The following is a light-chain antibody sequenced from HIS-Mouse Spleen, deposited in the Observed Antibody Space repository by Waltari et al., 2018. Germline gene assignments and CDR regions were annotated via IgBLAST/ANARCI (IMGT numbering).Light chain of an antibody. CDR1: ALPKKY. Sequence: SYELTQQPSASVSLGQTARITCSGDALPKKYAYWYQQKSGQAPVLVIYEDSKRPSGIPERFSGSSSGTMATLTISGAQVEDEADYYCYSTDSSGNHRVFGGGTKLTVL. J-gene: IGLJ2*01. V-gene: IGLV3-10*01. CDR2: EDS. CDR3: YSTDSSGNHRV.